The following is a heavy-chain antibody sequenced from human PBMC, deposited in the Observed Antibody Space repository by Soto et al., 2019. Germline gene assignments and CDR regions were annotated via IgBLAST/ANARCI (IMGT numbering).Heavy chain of an antibody. Sequence: EVQLVESGGGLVQPGGSLRLSCAASGFTFSSYSMNWVRQAPGKGLEWVSYISSSSSTIYYADSVKGRFTISRDNAKNSLYLQMNSLRDEDTAVYYCASHITGTNSDYYFDYWGQGTLVTVSS. J-gene: IGHJ4*02. CDR1: GFTFSSYS. V-gene: IGHV3-48*02. CDR2: ISSSSSTI. CDR3: ASHITGTNSDYYFDY. D-gene: IGHD1-20*01.